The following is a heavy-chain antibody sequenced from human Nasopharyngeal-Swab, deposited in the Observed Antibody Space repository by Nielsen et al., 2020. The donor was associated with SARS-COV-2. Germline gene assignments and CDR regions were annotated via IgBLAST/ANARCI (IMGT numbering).Heavy chain of an antibody. CDR3: TIGFDNPAGY. V-gene: IGHV3-74*01. Sequence: GDSLKISCRASGLIFSSHCLHWVRQAPGKELVWVSRFNTDGSSTSYADSVKGRVTVPRNYAENTVHLQMNSLRAEDTAVYYCTIGFDNPAGYWGHGTLVTVSS. CDR2: FNTDGSST. CDR1: GLIFSSHC. J-gene: IGHJ4*01. D-gene: IGHD3-22*01.